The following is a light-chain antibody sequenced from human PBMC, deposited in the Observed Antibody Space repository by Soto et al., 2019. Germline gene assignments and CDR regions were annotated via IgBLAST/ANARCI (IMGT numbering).Light chain of an antibody. Sequence: EIVLTQSPATLSLSPGERATLSCRASQSVSNYLAWYQQKPGQAPRLLIYDASNRTNGIPARFSGSGSGTDLTLTISSLEPEAFAVYYCQQRSNWPPTWTFGQGTKVEIK. V-gene: IGKV3-11*01. J-gene: IGKJ1*01. CDR3: QQRSNWPPTWT. CDR2: DAS. CDR1: QSVSNY.